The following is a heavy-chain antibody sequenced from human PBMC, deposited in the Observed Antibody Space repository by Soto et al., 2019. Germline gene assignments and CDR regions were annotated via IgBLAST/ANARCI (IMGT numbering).Heavy chain of an antibody. CDR3: AREEDSSGYCDY. CDR2: INHSGST. CDR1: GGSFSGYY. D-gene: IGHD3-22*01. J-gene: IGHJ4*02. Sequence: PSETLSLTCAVYGGSFSGYYWSWIRQPPGKGLEWIGEINHSGSTNYNPSLKSRVTISVDTSKNQFSLKLSSVTAADTAVYYCAREEDSSGYCDYWGQGTLVTVSS. V-gene: IGHV4-34*01.